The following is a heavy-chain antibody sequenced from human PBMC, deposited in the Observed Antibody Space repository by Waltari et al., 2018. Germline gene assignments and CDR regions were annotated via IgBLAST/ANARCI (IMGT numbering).Heavy chain of an antibody. Sequence: QVQLQESGPGLVKPSATLSLTCTVPGGSISSYYWSWIRQPAGKALEWIGRIYTSGSTNYNPPLKSRVTISVDKSKNQFSLKLSSVTAADTAVYYCASDLPTHTAMADYYYYGMDVWGQGTTVTVSS. CDR1: GGSISSYY. D-gene: IGHD5-18*01. CDR3: ASDLPTHTAMADYYYYGMDV. CDR2: IYTSGST. J-gene: IGHJ6*02. V-gene: IGHV4-4*07.